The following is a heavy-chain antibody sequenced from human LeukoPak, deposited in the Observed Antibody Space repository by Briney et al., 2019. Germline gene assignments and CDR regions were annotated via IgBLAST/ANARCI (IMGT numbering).Heavy chain of an antibody. J-gene: IGHJ4*02. CDR1: GFTFSNYA. CDR2: IRGNGGGP. Sequence: GSLRLSCAASGFTFSNYAMTWVRQAPGKGLEWVSSIRGNGGGPFYADSVKGRFTISRDNSKNTLYLQMNSLRAEDTAVYYCAKGDGSGSYRLFDYWGQGTLVTVSS. D-gene: IGHD3-10*01. V-gene: IGHV3-23*01. CDR3: AKGDGSGSYRLFDY.